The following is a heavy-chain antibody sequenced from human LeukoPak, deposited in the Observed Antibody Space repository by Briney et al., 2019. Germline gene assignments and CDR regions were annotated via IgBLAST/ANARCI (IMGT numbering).Heavy chain of an antibody. D-gene: IGHD3-10*01. Sequence: GGSLRLSCAASGFTFSSYGMHWVRQAPGKGLEWVAVISYDGSNKYYADSVKGRFTISRDNSKNTLYLQMNSLRAEDTAVYYCARDYYGSGSYPAPFDYWGQGTLVTVSS. CDR3: ARDYYGSGSYPAPFDY. V-gene: IGHV3-30*03. CDR2: ISYDGSNK. J-gene: IGHJ4*02. CDR1: GFTFSSYG.